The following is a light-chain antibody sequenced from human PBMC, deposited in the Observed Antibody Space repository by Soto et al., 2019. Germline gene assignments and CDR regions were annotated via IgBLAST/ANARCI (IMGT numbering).Light chain of an antibody. V-gene: IGKV3-15*01. CDR3: QQYNDWPLT. J-gene: IGKJ4*01. CDR1: QSVRGK. Sequence: EIVMTQSPATLSVSPGERATLSCRASQSVRGKVAWYQQRPGQAPRLLIYGASTTATYIPARFSGRWSGTECTLTISSLQSEDFAVYYCQQYNDWPLTFGGGSKLDIK. CDR2: GAS.